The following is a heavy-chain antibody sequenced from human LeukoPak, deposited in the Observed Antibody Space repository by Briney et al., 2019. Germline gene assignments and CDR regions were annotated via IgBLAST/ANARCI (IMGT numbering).Heavy chain of an antibody. V-gene: IGHV3-30*18. D-gene: IGHD6-13*01. CDR2: ISYDGSNK. Sequence: GGSLRLSCAASGFTFSSYGMHWVRQAPGKGLEWVAVISYDGSNKYYADSVKGRFTISRDNSKNTLYLQTNSLRAEDTAVYYCAKEGPALGYSSSWYEGYYGMDVWGQGTTVTVSS. CDR1: GFTFSSYG. CDR3: AKEGPALGYSSSWYEGYYGMDV. J-gene: IGHJ6*02.